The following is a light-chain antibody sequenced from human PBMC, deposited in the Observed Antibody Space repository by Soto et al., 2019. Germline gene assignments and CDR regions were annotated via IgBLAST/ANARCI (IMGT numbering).Light chain of an antibody. J-gene: IGKJ1*01. CDR3: QQSYGTPPT. V-gene: IGKV1-39*01. CDR2: AAS. CDR1: QNINTY. Sequence: DIQMTQSPSSLSASVGDRVTITCRASQNINTYLNWYQQKPGEAPKLLIYAASSLQSGVPSRFSGSGSGTDFSLTISSLQPEDFATYYCQQSYGTPPTFGQGTKVDI.